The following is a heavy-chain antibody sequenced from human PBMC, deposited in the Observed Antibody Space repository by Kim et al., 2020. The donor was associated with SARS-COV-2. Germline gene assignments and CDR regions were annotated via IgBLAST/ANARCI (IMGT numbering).Heavy chain of an antibody. CDR2: INVGYGNT. CDR3: AREFNVVVPIGVGDY. V-gene: IGHV1-3*01. D-gene: IGHD2-21*01. J-gene: IGHJ4*02. CDR1: GYTFTSYT. Sequence: ASVKVSCKPSGYTFTSYTIHWLRQAPGQRLEWMGWINVGYGNTKYSQRFQGRVTITRDTSASTAYMELSSLRSEDTAVYYCAREFNVVVPIGVGDYWGQG.